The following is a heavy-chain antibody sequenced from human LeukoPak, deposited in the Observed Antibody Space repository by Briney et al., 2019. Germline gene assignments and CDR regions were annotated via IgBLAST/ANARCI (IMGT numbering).Heavy chain of an antibody. Sequence: GGSLRLSCAASGFTFSSYWMHCVRQAPGKGLVWVSRINSDGSSTSYADSVKGRFTISRDNAKNTLYLQMNSLRVEDTAVYFCLYGGYFQHWGQGTLVTVSS. D-gene: IGHD3-16*01. J-gene: IGHJ1*01. CDR3: LYGGYFQH. CDR1: GFTFSSYW. CDR2: INSDGSST. V-gene: IGHV3-74*01.